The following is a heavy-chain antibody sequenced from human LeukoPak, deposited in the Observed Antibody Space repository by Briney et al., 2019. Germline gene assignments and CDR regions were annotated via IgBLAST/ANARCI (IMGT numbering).Heavy chain of an antibody. CDR3: ARLSGEWYYYYGMDV. CDR1: GGFLSSGDYY. CDR2: IYYSGST. J-gene: IGHJ6*04. V-gene: IGHV4-30-4*01. Sequence: SETLSLTCTVSGGFLSSGDYYWSWIRQPPGKGLEWIGYIYYSGSTYYNPSLKSRVTISVDTSKNQFSLKLSSVTAADTAVYYCARLSGEWYYYYGMDVWGKGTTVTVSS. D-gene: IGHD3-10*01.